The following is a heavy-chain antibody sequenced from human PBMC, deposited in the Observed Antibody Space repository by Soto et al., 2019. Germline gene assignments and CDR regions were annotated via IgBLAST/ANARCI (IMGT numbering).Heavy chain of an antibody. J-gene: IGHJ5*02. CDR2: IIPIFGTA. CDR1: GGTFSSYA. Sequence: GASVKVSCKASGGTFSSYAISWVRQAPGQGLEWMGGIIPIFGTANYAQKFQGRVTITADKSTRTAYMELSSLRYEDTAVYYCARVQQLVLIYWFDPWGQGTLVTVSS. CDR3: ARVQQLVLIYWFDP. D-gene: IGHD6-13*01. V-gene: IGHV1-69*06.